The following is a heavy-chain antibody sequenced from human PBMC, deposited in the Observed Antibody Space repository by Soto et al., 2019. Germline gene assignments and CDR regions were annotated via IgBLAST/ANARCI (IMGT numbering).Heavy chain of an antibody. CDR3: AKRTMSSVWPFDY. D-gene: IGHD6-19*01. Sequence: VQLLESGGGLVQPGGSLRLSCAASGFTFSNYAMTWVRQAPGKGLEWVSVISGSGGNTYYADSVKGRFTISRDNSQNTLSLQMNSLRAEDTAVYYCAKRTMSSVWPFDYWGQGTLVTVSS. CDR2: ISGSGGNT. V-gene: IGHV3-23*01. CDR1: GFTFSNYA. J-gene: IGHJ4*02.